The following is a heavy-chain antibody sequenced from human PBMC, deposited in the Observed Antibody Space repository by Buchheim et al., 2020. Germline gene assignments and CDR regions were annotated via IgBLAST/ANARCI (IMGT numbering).Heavy chain of an antibody. CDR3: ATRGDSGYIYVY. CDR2: IYHSGST. CDR1: GGSIRSSKW. J-gene: IGHJ4*02. D-gene: IGHD5-18*01. Sequence: QVQLQESGPELVKPSGTLSLTCAVSGGSIRSSKWWSWVRQPPGKGLEWIGEIYHSGSTKYNPSLKSRVTISVDNSKNQFSMNLSSVTAADTAMYYCATRGDSGYIYVYWGQGTL. V-gene: IGHV4-4*02.